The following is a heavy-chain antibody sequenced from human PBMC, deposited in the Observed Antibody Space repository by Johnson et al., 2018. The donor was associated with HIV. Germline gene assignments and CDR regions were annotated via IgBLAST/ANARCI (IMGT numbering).Heavy chain of an antibody. CDR3: ARACRDGYTCDAFDI. CDR2: INSGGNT. Sequence: VQLVESGGGLVQPGGSLRLSCAASGLTVSSNYMSWVRQGPGKGLEWVSVINSGGNTYYADSVRGRFSISRDNSKNTLYLQMNSLRAEDTAVYYCARACRDGYTCDAFDIWGQGTMVTVSS. J-gene: IGHJ3*02. V-gene: IGHV3-66*01. D-gene: IGHD5-24*01. CDR1: GLTVSSNY.